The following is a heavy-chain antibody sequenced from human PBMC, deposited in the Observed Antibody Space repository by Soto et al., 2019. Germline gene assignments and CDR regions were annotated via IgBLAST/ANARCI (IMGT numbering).Heavy chain of an antibody. D-gene: IGHD5-18*01. J-gene: IGHJ4*02. V-gene: IGHV1-18*01. CDR1: GYTFTSYG. Sequence: ASRKVSCKASGYTFTSYGISWVRQAPGQGLEWMGWISAYNGNTNYAQKLQGRVTMTTDTSTSTAYMELRSLRSDDTAVYYCARDRSGYSYGHFDYWGQGTLVTVSS. CDR2: ISAYNGNT. CDR3: ARDRSGYSYGHFDY.